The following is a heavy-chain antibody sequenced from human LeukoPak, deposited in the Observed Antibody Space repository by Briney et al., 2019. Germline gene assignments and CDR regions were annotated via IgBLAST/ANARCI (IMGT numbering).Heavy chain of an antibody. D-gene: IGHD3-3*01. Sequence: GGSLRLSCAASGFTVSSNYMSWVRQAPGKGLEWVSVIYSGGSTYYADSVKGRFTISRDNTKNSLYLQMNSLRAEDTALYYCAKDNESSGRGTFDYWGQGTLVTVSS. CDR1: GFTVSSNY. V-gene: IGHV3-53*05. CDR2: IYSGGST. J-gene: IGHJ4*02. CDR3: AKDNESSGRGTFDY.